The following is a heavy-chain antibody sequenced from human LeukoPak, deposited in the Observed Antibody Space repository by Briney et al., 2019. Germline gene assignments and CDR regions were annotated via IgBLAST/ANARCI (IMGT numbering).Heavy chain of an antibody. CDR2: ISASGGRT. CDR3: AEEPPRGDCSSTSCSCY. J-gene: IGHJ4*02. V-gene: IGHV3-23*01. Sequence: PGGSLRLFCAASGFTFGSCAMTWVRQAPGKGLEWVSAISASGGRTYYADSVKGRFTISRDTSKNTVYLHMDSLRADDTAVYYCAEEPPRGDCSSTSCSCYWGQGTLVTVSS. CDR1: GFTFGSCA. D-gene: IGHD2-2*01.